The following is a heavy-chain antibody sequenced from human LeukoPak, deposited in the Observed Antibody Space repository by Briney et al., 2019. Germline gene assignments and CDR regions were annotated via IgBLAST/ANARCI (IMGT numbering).Heavy chain of an antibody. Sequence: ASVKVSCKASGYTFTGYYMHWVRQAPGQGLEWMGWINPNSGGTNYAQKFQGRVTMTRDTSTSTAYMELSRLRSDDTAVYYCARSRGYSYGYYYYWGQGTLVTVSS. V-gene: IGHV1-2*02. J-gene: IGHJ4*02. D-gene: IGHD5-18*01. CDR2: INPNSGGT. CDR1: GYTFTGYY. CDR3: ARSRGYSYGYYYY.